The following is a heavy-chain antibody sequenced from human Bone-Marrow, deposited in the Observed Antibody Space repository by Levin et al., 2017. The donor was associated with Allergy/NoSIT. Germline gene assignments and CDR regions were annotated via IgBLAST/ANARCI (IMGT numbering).Heavy chain of an antibody. V-gene: IGHV4-59*01. D-gene: IGHD2-8*02. CDR1: GASIRSYY. Sequence: SCTVSGASIRSYYWSWIRQPPGKGLEWIGYVFYSGNTYYNPSLKSRVTISLDTSKNQFSLKLSSVTAADTAVYYCAREHPVCCPGGSCYYYYGVDVWGQGTPVTVSS. CDR3: AREHPVCCPGGSCYYYYGVDV. J-gene: IGHJ6*02. CDR2: VFYSGNT.